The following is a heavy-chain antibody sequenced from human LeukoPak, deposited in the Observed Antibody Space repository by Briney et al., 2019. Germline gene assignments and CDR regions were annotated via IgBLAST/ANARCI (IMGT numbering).Heavy chain of an antibody. CDR3: ARHARYRSGEDWFDP. V-gene: IGHV4-39*01. CDR2: TSYSEGT. CDR1: GVSIRSSNYF. D-gene: IGHD3-10*01. Sequence: PSETLSLTCTVSGVSIRSSNYFWGWIRQPPGKGLEWIGSTSYSEGTHYNPSLKSRLIMNIDTSKSQFSLKLSSVTAADTALYYCARHARYRSGEDWFDPWGQGTLVAVSS. J-gene: IGHJ5*02.